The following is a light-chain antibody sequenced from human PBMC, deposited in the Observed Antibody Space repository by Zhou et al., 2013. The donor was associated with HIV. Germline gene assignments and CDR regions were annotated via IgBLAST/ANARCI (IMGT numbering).Light chain of an antibody. CDR3: SSYAGTNVV. V-gene: IGLV2-8*01. CDR2: EVT. CDR1: SSDVGGYNY. J-gene: IGLJ2*01. Sequence: QSALTQPPSASGTPGQSVTISCTGTSSDVGGYNYVAWYQHHPGKAPKIMIYEVTKRPSGVPDRFSGSKSGNTASLTVSGLQAEDEADYYCSSYAGTNVVFGGGTKRDRP.